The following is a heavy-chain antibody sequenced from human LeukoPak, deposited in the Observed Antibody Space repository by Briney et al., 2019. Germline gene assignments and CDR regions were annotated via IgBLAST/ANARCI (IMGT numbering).Heavy chain of an antibody. Sequence: GASVKVSCKASGYTFTNYGISWVRRAPGQGLEWMGWIGAYNGNTVYAQKVQGRVTMTTDTSTSTAYMELRSLRSDDTAVYYCARDTPYQPLHNDYWGQGTLVTVSS. V-gene: IGHV1-18*01. J-gene: IGHJ4*02. CDR1: GYTFTNYG. CDR2: IGAYNGNT. D-gene: IGHD2-2*01. CDR3: ARDTPYQPLHNDY.